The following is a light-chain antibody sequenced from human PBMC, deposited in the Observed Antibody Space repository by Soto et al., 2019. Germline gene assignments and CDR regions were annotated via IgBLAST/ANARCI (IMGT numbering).Light chain of an antibody. CDR3: QQYYTTPVT. CDR2: WAS. J-gene: IGKJ1*01. CDR1: QSVLYSPNYKNY. V-gene: IGKV4-1*01. Sequence: DIVMTQSPDSLAVSLGERATINCKSSQSVLYSPNYKNYLAWYQQKPGQPTKLLIYWASTRESGVPDRFSGSGSGTDFALTVSSLQSEDVAVYYCQQYYTTPVTFGQGTKVEIK.